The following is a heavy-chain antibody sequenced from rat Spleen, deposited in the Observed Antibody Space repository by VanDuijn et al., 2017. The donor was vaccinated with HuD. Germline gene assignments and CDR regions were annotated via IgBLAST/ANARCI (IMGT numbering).Heavy chain of an antibody. CDR3: TRGYYFDY. CDR1: GLTFSNFA. J-gene: IGHJ2*01. Sequence: EVQLVESGGGLVQPGRSLKLSCAASGLTFSNFAMAWVRQSPKKGLEWVATITSGGSNTFYPDSVKGRFTISRDNAKSTLYLQMDSLRSEDTATYYCTRGYYFDYWGQGVMVTVSS. V-gene: IGHV5-7*01. CDR2: ITSGGSNT.